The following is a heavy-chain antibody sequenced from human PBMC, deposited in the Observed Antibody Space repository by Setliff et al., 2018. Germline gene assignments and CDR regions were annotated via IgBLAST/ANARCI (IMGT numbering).Heavy chain of an antibody. Sequence: SETLSLTCTVSGGSISSGGYYWSWIRHHPGKGLEWIGYIYYSGSTSYYNPSLKSRVTISVDTSNKQFSLKLTSVTAADTAVYYCARGGGYNSGSYQGGFYYMDVWGKGTTVTVSS. D-gene: IGHD6-19*01. CDR2: IYYSGSTS. CDR3: ARGGGYNSGSYQGGFYYMDV. J-gene: IGHJ6*03. V-gene: IGHV4-31*03. CDR1: GGSISSGGYY.